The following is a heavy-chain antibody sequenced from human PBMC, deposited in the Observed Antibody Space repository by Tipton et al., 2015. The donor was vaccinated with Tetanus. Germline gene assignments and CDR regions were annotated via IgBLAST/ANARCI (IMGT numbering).Heavy chain of an antibody. Sequence: TLSLTCTVSGGSISSGGYYWGWIRQPPGKGLEWIGSIYYSGTTYSNPSLGSRVTMSVDTSKIQFSLKVSSVTAADTAVYYCARLSSSANDAHAFDVWGQGTTVTVSS. CDR2: IYYSGTT. CDR3: ARLSSSANDAHAFDV. J-gene: IGHJ6*02. D-gene: IGHD3-22*01. V-gene: IGHV4-39*01. CDR1: GGSISSGGYY.